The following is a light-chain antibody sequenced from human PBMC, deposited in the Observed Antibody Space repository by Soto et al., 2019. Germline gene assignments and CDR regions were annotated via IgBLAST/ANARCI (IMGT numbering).Light chain of an antibody. CDR3: CSYAGSSTSYVV. CDR2: EGS. J-gene: IGLJ2*01. CDR1: SSDVGSYNL. V-gene: IGLV2-23*01. Sequence: QYALTQPASVSGSPGQSSTISCTGTSSDVGSYNLVSWYQQHPGKAPKLMIYEGSKRPSGVSNRFSGSKSGNTASLTISGLQAEDEADYYCCSYAGSSTSYVVFGGGTKVTVL.